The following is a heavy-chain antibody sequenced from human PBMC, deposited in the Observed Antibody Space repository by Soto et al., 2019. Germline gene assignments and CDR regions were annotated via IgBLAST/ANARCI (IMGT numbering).Heavy chain of an antibody. V-gene: IGHV1-18*04. CDR1: GYTFTSYG. CDR2: ISAYNGNT. J-gene: IGHJ4*02. D-gene: IGHD3-10*01. CDR3: ARVLSYYYGSGSYDYFDY. Sequence: ASVKFYCKASGYTFTSYGISLVRQAPGQGLEWMGWISAYNGNTNYAQKLQGRVTMTTDTSTSTAYMELRSLRSDDTAVYYCARVLSYYYGSGSYDYFDYWGQGTLVTVSS.